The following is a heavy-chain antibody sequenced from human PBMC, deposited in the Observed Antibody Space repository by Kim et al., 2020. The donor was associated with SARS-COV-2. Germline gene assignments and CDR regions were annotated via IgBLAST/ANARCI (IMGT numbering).Heavy chain of an antibody. V-gene: IGHV1-24*01. J-gene: IGHJ4*02. D-gene: IGHD6-13*01. CDR3: ATDSRSPIAAAGGFDY. Sequence: KFQGRVTMTEDTSTDTAYMELSSLRSEDTAVYYCATDSRSPIAAAGGFDYWGQGTLVTVSS.